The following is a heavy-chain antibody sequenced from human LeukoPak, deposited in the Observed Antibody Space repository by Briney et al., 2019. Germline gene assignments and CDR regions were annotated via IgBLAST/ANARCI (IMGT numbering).Heavy chain of an antibody. CDR2: ISGSGGST. CDR1: GFTFSSYA. CDR3: AKDREIVLVTEYFQH. J-gene: IGHJ1*01. Sequence: GGSLRLSCAASGFTFSSYAMSWVRQAPGKGLEWVSAISGSGGSTYNADSVKSRFTNPRGNSKNTQYPQMNSLRAEDTAVYYCAKDREIVLVTEYFQHWGQGTLVTVSS. V-gene: IGHV3-23*01. D-gene: IGHD5-12*01.